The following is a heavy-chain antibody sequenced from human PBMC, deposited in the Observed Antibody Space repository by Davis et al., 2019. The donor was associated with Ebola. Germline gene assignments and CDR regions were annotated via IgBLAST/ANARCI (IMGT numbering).Heavy chain of an antibody. Sequence: GGSLRLSCAASGFTFSSYSMNWVRQAPGKGLEWVAVIWYDGSNKYYADSVKGRFTISRDNSKNTLYLQMNSLRAEDTAVYYCASSVRYQLLQNWYFDLWGRGTLVTVSS. CDR3: ASSVRYQLLQNWYFDL. D-gene: IGHD2-2*01. V-gene: IGHV3-33*08. CDR1: GFTFSSYS. CDR2: IWYDGSNK. J-gene: IGHJ2*01.